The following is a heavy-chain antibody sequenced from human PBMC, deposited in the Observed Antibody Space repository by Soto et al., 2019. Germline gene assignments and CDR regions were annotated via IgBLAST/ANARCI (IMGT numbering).Heavy chain of an antibody. CDR3: ARGDPLLWFGEKVYYGMDV. J-gene: IGHJ6*02. V-gene: IGHV4-59*01. D-gene: IGHD3-10*01. CDR2: IYYSGST. Sequence: ASETLSLTCTVSDGSISSYYWSWIRQPPGKGLEWIGYIYYSGSTNYNPSLKSRVTISVDTSKNQFSLKLSSVTAADTAVYYCARGDPLLWFGEKVYYGMDVWGQGTTVTVSS. CDR1: DGSISSYY.